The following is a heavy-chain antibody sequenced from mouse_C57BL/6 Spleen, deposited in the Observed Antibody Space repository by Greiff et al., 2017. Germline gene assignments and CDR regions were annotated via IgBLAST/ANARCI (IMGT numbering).Heavy chain of an antibody. J-gene: IGHJ3*01. CDR3: ARSGSTAWFAY. V-gene: IGHV1-80*01. Sequence: VQLQQSGAELVKPGASVKISCKASGYAFSRYWMNWVKQRPGKGLEWIGQIYPGDGDTNYNGKFKGKATLTADKSSSTAYMQLSSLTSEDSAVYFCARSGSTAWFAYWGQGTLVTVSA. CDR2: IYPGDGDT. CDR1: GYAFSRYW.